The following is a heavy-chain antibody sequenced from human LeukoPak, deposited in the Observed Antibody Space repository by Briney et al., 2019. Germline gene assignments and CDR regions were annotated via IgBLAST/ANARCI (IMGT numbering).Heavy chain of an antibody. J-gene: IGHJ3*02. CDR3: ARHGQQLENNAFDM. Sequence: NSSETRSLTCTVSSASFSILYWSWIRHPPGGALECVGYSRNSGFTKYNASLKSRVTISIDTSQNQFSLKLTCVTAADTAVYYCARHGQQLENNAFDMWGQGTMVTVSS. V-gene: IGHV4-59*08. CDR1: SASFSILY. CDR2: SRNSGFT. D-gene: IGHD6-13*01.